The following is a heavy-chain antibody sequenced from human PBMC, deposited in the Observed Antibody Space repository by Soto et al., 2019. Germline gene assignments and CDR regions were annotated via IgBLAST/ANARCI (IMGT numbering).Heavy chain of an antibody. V-gene: IGHV3-30-3*01. J-gene: IGHJ3*02. CDR1: GFTFSSYA. D-gene: IGHD3-22*01. Sequence: GGSLRLSCAASGFTFSSYAMHWVRQAPGKGLEWVAVISYDGSNKYYADSVKGRFTISRDNSKNTLYLQMNSLRAEDTAVYYCARTGYYYDSGAFDIWGQGTMVTVSS. CDR2: ISYDGSNK. CDR3: ARTGYYYDSGAFDI.